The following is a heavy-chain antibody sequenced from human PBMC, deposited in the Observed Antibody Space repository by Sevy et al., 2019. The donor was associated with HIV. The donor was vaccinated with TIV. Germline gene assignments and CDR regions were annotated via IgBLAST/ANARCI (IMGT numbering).Heavy chain of an antibody. CDR2: IGGSGETT. V-gene: IGHV3-23*01. D-gene: IGHD6-13*01. CDR3: AKDASSSWTGGTFQH. CDR1: GFTFSSYA. J-gene: IGHJ1*01. Sequence: GGSLRLSCAASGFTFSSYAMSWVRQAPEKGLEWVSAIGGSGETTYYADSVKGRFTISSDNYKNILYLQMNSLRAEDTAVYYCAKDASSSWTGGTFQHWGQGTLVTVSS.